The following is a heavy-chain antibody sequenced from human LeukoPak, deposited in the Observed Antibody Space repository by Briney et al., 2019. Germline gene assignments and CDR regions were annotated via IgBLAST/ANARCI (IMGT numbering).Heavy chain of an antibody. J-gene: IGHJ6*03. V-gene: IGHV4-59*01. CDR2: ISYSGST. Sequence: PSETLSLTCTVSGGSISSYYWSWIRQPPGKGLEWIGYISYSGSTNYNPSLKSRVTISVDTSKNQFSLKLSSLTAADTAVYYCARVTRTYFYYYYMDVWGKGTTVTVSS. CDR1: GGSISSYY. CDR3: ARVTRTYFYYYYMDV.